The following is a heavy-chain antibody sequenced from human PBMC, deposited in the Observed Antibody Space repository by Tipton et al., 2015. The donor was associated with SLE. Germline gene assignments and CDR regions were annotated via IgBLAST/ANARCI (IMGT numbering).Heavy chain of an antibody. CDR2: IYYSGST. D-gene: IGHD2-2*01. Sequence: TLSLTCTVSGGSVSSSSYYWGWIRQPPGKGLEWIGCIYYSGSTYYNPSLKSRVTISVDTSKNQFSLKLSSVTAADTAVYYCARGMGRIVVVPAALTTVRGGFDYWGQGTLVTVSS. J-gene: IGHJ4*02. V-gene: IGHV4-39*02. CDR1: GGSVSSSSYY. CDR3: ARGMGRIVVVPAALTTVRGGFDY.